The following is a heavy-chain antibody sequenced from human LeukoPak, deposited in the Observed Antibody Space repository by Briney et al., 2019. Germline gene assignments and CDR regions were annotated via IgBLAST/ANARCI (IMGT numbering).Heavy chain of an antibody. CDR2: ISSSSSHI. D-gene: IGHD3-22*01. V-gene: IGHV3-21*01. Sequence: PGGSLRLSCAASGFTFSSYSMNWVRQAPGKGLEWVSSISSSSSHIYYADSVKGRFTISRDNAKNSLYLQMNSLRAEDTAVYYCVRGYYAGRGHHFEYWGQGTLVTVSS. CDR3: VRGYYAGRGHHFEY. CDR1: GFTFSSYS. J-gene: IGHJ4*02.